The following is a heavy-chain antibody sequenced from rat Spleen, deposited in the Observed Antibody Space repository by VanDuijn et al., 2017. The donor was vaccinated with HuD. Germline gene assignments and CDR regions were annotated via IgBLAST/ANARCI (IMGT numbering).Heavy chain of an antibody. CDR3: ARRYYGYTYFDY. J-gene: IGHJ2*01. Sequence: EVQLVESGGVLVQPGRSMKLSCAASGFAFSDYAMAWVRQAPGKGLEWVTTITNDGTSTYYRDSVKGRFSISRDNAKSALSLQMDSLRSEDTATYYCARRYYGYTYFDYWGQGVMVTVSS. CDR1: GFAFSDYA. D-gene: IGHD1-6*01. V-gene: IGHV5-7*01. CDR2: ITNDGTST.